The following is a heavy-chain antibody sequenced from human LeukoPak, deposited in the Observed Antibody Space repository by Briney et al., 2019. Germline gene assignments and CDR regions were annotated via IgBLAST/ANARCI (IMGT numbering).Heavy chain of an antibody. J-gene: IGHJ3*02. CDR3: AKGRYFDWLFAHDAFDI. Sequence: GGSLRLSCAASGFTFSNYAMNWVRQAPGKGLEWVSAITGSGGNTFYADSVKGRFTISRDNSGNTLHLHMNSLSVEDTAVYYCAKGRYFDWLFAHDAFDIWGQGTMVTVSS. CDR1: GFTFSNYA. CDR2: ITGSGGNT. D-gene: IGHD3-9*01. V-gene: IGHV3-23*01.